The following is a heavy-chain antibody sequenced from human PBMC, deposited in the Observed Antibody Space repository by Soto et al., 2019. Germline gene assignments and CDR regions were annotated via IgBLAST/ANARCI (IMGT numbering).Heavy chain of an antibody. Sequence: QVQLVQSGAEVKKPGASVKVSCKASGYTFTGHYMHRVRQAPGQGLEWMGWINPNSVGTNYAEKFQGRVTMTRDTSISTAYMELSRLRSDDTAVYYCAREPMVRAAHGFDIWGQGTMVTVSS. CDR3: AREPMVRAAHGFDI. CDR1: GYTFTGHY. J-gene: IGHJ3*02. V-gene: IGHV1-2*02. D-gene: IGHD3-10*01. CDR2: INPNSVGT.